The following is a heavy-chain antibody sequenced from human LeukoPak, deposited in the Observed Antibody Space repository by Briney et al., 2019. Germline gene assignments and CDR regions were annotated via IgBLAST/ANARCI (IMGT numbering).Heavy chain of an antibody. V-gene: IGHV3-53*01. Sequence: PGGSETLLCAASGFPVSSNYMSWVRQAPGKGLEWVSVIYRDDTTYYADSVKGRFTIFRDNSKHTLYLQMNSLRDDDTAVYYCARGYCSGDCFTLFDYWGQGTMFAVFS. CDR3: ARGYCSGDCFTLFDY. D-gene: IGHD2-21*02. CDR2: IYRDDTT. CDR1: GFPVSSNY. J-gene: IGHJ4*02.